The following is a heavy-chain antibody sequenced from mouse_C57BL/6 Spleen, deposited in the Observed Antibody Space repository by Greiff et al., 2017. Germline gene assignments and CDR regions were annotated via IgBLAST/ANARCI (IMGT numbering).Heavy chain of an antibody. D-gene: IGHD1-1*01. J-gene: IGHJ4*01. V-gene: IGHV1-4*01. CDR3: ASTTVVAYYYAMDY. CDR1: GYTFTSYT. CDR2: INPSSGYT. Sequence: VQLQQSGAELARPGASVKMSCKASGYTFTSYTMHWVKPRPGQGLEWIGYINPSSGYTKYNQKFKDKATLTADKSSSTAYMQLSSLTSEDSAVYYCASTTVVAYYYAMDYWGQGTSVTVSS.